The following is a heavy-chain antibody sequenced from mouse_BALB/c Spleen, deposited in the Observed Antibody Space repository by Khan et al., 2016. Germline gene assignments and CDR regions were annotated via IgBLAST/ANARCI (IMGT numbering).Heavy chain of an antibody. D-gene: IGHD2-4*01. Sequence: VQLQQSGAELVKPGASVKLSCTASGFNIKDTYMHWVKQRPEQGLEWMGRIDPANGNTKYDPKFQGRATITAVTSSNTAYLQLSSRTSEDTAVYYCARSPYDYDVGFAYWGQGTLVTVSA. CDR2: IDPANGNT. V-gene: IGHV14-3*02. J-gene: IGHJ3*01. CDR3: ARSPYDYDVGFAY. CDR1: GFNIKDTY.